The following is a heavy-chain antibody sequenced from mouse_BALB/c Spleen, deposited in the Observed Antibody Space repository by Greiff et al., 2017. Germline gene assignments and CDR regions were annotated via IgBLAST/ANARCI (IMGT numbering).Heavy chain of an antibody. V-gene: IGHV3-6*01. Sequence: EVKLEESGPGLVKPSQSLSLTCSVTGYSITSGYYWNWIRQFPGNKLEWMGYISYDGSTSYNPSLKSRISITRDTSKNQFFLQLNSVTTEDTATYYCARGGWPYFDYWGQGTTLTVSS. CDR2: ISYDGST. J-gene: IGHJ2*01. CDR3: ARGGWPYFDY. D-gene: IGHD2-3*01. CDR1: GYSITSGYY.